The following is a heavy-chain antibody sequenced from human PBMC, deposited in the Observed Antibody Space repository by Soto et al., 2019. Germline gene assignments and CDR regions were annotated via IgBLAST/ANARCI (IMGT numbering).Heavy chain of an antibody. CDR2: IYYSGST. J-gene: IGHJ6*02. CDR3: ARAGNFWSYYYGMDV. CDR1: GGSISSYY. Sequence: SETLSLTCTVSGGSISSYYWSWIRQPPGKGLEWIGYIYYSGSTNYNPSLKSRVTISVDTSKNQFSLKLSSVTAADTAVYYCARAGNFWSYYYGMDVWGQGTTVTVSS. V-gene: IGHV4-59*01. D-gene: IGHD3-3*01.